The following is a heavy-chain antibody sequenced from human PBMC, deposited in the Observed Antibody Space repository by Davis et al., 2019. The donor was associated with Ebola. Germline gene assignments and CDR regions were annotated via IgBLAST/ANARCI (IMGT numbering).Heavy chain of an antibody. V-gene: IGHV4-59*01. J-gene: IGHJ4*02. D-gene: IGHD6-13*01. Sequence: SETLSLTCAVSGGSITNYYWNWLRQSPGKGLEYIGYIFYTGSTNYNPSLKSRVSMSVDTSKNQFSLKLTSVTAADTAVYYCAAHPGYSSSWTLDSWGQGTLVTVSS. CDR3: AAHPGYSSSWTLDS. CDR1: GGSITNYY. CDR2: IFYTGST.